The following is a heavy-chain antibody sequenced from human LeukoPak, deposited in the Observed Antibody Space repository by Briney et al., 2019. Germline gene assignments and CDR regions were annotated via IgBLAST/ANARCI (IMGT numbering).Heavy chain of an antibody. CDR1: GYTFTGYY. V-gene: IGHV1-2*02. D-gene: IGHD5-18*01. J-gene: IGHJ4*02. Sequence: GASVKVSCKASGYTFTGYYMHWVRQAPGQGLEWMGWINPNSGGTNYAQKFQGRVTMTRDTSISTAYMELSRLRSDDTAAYYCAREVEYSYGLGFDYWGQGTLVTVSS. CDR3: AREVEYSYGLGFDY. CDR2: INPNSGGT.